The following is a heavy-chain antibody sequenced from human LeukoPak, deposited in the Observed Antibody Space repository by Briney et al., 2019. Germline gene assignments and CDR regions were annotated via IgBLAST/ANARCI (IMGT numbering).Heavy chain of an antibody. J-gene: IGHJ6*03. D-gene: IGHD3-3*02. V-gene: IGHV3-7*01. CDR1: GCTVSSYW. CDR2: LKQDGGEK. Sequence: AGGSLRLDGAAAGCTVSSYWVGGVRQVPVKFRQFLSKLKQDGGEKYYVDSVKGRFTVSRDNAKNSLFLQMNSLRAEDTAVYYCARVGKEGISQFMDVWGNGTTVTVSS. CDR3: ARVGKEGISQFMDV.